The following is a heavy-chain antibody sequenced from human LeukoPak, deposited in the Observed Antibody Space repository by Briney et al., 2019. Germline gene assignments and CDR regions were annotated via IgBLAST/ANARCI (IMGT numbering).Heavy chain of an antibody. J-gene: IGHJ4*02. CDR3: AKDEYYYDSSGYYKPPEY. D-gene: IGHD3-22*01. CDR2: ISGSGGST. CDR1: GFTFSSYA. V-gene: IGHV3-23*01. Sequence: GGSLRLSCAASGFTFSSYAMSWVRQAPGKGLEWVSAISGSGGSTYYADSVKGRFTISRDNSKNTLYLQMNSLRAEDTAVYYCAKDEYYYDSSGYYKPPEYWGQGTLVTVSS.